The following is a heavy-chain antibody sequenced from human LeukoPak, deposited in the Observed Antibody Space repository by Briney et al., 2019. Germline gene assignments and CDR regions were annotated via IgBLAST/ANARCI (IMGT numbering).Heavy chain of an antibody. CDR1: GFTFSSYS. CDR2: ISSSSSYM. V-gene: IGHV3-21*01. CDR3: ARVTKDIVVVVASYYFDY. D-gene: IGHD2-15*01. J-gene: IGHJ4*02. Sequence: GGSLRLSCAASGFTFSSYSMNWVRQAPGKGLEWVSSISSSSSYMYYADSVKGRFTISRDNAKNSLYLQMNSLRAEDTAVYYCARVTKDIVVVVASYYFDYWGQGTLVTVSS.